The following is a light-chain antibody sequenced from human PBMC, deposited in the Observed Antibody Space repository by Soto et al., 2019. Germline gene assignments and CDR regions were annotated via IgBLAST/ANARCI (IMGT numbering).Light chain of an antibody. Sequence: EIVLTQSPGTLSLSPGERATLSCRASQSVSSRSLAWYQQKPGQAPRLLISGASSRAADIPDRFSGSGSVTDFTLTINRLEPEDLSGYYCQQYDSSPRTCGQGTKVEIK. V-gene: IGKV3-20*01. CDR3: QQYDSSPRT. CDR2: GAS. CDR1: QSVSSRS. J-gene: IGKJ1*01.